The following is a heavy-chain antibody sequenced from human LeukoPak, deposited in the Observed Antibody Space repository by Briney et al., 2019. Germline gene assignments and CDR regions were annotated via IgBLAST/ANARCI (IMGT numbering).Heavy chain of an antibody. CDR2: INPSGGST. CDR1: GYTFTSYF. CDR3: ARTPKNYDSSGGGGFDY. J-gene: IGHJ4*02. Sequence: ASVKVSCKASGYTFTSYFMHWVRQAPGQGLEWMGIINPSGGSTSYAQKFQGRVTMTRDTSTSTVYMELSSLRSEDTAVYYCARTPKNYDSSGGGGFDYLGQGTLVTVSS. D-gene: IGHD3-22*01. V-gene: IGHV1-46*01.